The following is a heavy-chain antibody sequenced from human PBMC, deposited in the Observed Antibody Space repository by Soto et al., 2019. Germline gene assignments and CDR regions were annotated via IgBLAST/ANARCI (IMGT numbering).Heavy chain of an antibody. CDR2: IGSSSTYT. D-gene: IGHD3-9*01. Sequence: QVQLVESGGDLVKPGGSLRLSCAASGFPFSDYYMSWIRQAPGKGLEWVSSIGSSSTYTNYADSVKGRFTISRDNAKNSLYLQMNSLRAEDTAVYYCARRRPTGYYNYWGQGNRVTVSA. CDR3: ARRRPTGYYNY. J-gene: IGHJ4*02. V-gene: IGHV3-11*05. CDR1: GFPFSDYY.